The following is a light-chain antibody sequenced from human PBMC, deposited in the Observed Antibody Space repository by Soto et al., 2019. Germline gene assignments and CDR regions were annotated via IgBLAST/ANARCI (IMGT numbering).Light chain of an antibody. CDR3: CSYAGSSTSWV. CDR1: SSDAGNYNF. V-gene: IGLV2-23*01. J-gene: IGLJ3*02. Sequence: QSALTQPASVSGSPGQSITISCTGTSSDAGNYNFVSWYQQHPGKAPKVIIYEDSTRPSGVSNRSSGSKSGNTASLTISGLQAEAEADYYCCSYAGSSTSWVFGGGTKLTVL. CDR2: EDS.